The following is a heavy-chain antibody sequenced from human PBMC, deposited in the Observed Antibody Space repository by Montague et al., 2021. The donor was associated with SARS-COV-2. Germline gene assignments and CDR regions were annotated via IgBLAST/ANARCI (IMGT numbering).Heavy chain of an antibody. CDR1: GFTFSSYW. D-gene: IGHD1-26*01. CDR3: ARDLWEGALDYYYYYGMDV. J-gene: IGHJ6*02. V-gene: IGHV3-7*01. CDR2: IKQDGSGK. Sequence: SLRLSCAASGFTFSSYWMSWVRQAPGKGLEWVANIKQDGSGKYYVDSVKGRFTISRDNAKNSLYLQMNSLRAEDTVVYYCARDLWEGALDYYYYYGMDVWGQGTTVTVSS.